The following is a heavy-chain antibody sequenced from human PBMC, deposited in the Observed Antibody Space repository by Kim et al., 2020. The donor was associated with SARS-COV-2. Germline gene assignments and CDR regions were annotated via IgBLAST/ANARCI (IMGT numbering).Heavy chain of an antibody. CDR3: AAAWYYDFWSGFGLGFDY. V-gene: IGHV3-9*01. CDR2: ISWNSGSI. Sequence: GGSLRLSCAASGFTFGDYAMHWVRQAPGKGLEWVSGISWNSGSIGYADSVKGRFTISRDNAKNSLYLQMNSLRAEDTALYYCAAAWYYDFWSGFGLGFDYWGQGTLVTVSS. J-gene: IGHJ4*02. D-gene: IGHD3-3*01. CDR1: GFTFGDYA.